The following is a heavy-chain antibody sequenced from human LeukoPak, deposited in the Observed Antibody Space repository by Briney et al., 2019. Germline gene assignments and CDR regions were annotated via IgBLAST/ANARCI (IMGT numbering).Heavy chain of an antibody. CDR1: GGSISSGGYY. D-gene: IGHD6-13*01. Sequence: SETLSLTCTVSGGSISSGGYYWSWIRQHPGKGLEWIGHIYYSGSTYYNPSLKSRVTISVDTSKNQFSLKLSSVTAADTAVYYCASESTSSSHDYWGQGTLVTVSS. CDR3: ASESTSSSHDY. V-gene: IGHV4-31*03. CDR2: IYYSGST. J-gene: IGHJ4*02.